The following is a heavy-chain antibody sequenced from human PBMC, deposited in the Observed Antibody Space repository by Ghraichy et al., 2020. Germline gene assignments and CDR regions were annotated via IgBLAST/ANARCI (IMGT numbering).Heavy chain of an antibody. D-gene: IGHD6-13*01. CDR2: ISTTSSYI. CDR3: ATAYCSTTACYSFDY. V-gene: IGHV3-21*01. J-gene: IGHJ4*02. Sequence: GGSLRLSCEASGFTLGSYTMNWIRQAPGKGLEWVSSISTTSSYIYYTDSLKGRFTISRDNAKNSLYLQMSSLRADDTAVYYCATAYCSTTACYSFDYWGQGTLVTVSS. CDR1: GFTLGSYT.